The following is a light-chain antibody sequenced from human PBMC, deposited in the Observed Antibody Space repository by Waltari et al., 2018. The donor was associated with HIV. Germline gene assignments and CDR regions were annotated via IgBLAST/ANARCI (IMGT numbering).Light chain of an antibody. CDR2: RIN. V-gene: IGLV1-47*01. J-gene: IGLJ2*01. Sequence: QSVLTQPPSASGTPGQRVTISCPGSSPHVHWYQKFPGTAPKLLIYRINQRPSVVPDRFSGSKSGTSASLAISGLRSEDEADYYCAAWGDNLSGPVLFGGGTKVTVL. CDR1: SPH. CDR3: AAWGDNLSGPVL.